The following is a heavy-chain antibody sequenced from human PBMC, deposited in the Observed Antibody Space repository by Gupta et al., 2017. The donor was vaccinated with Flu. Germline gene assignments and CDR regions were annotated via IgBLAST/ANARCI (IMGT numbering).Heavy chain of an antibody. J-gene: IGHJ6*02. Sequence: QVQLQQWGAGVLRPSETLSLTCGVSVGSFSGYHWSWVRQSPGKGLEWIGESDHSGGTNYDPSLKSRATISIDRSKNEFYLRLNSVTAADTGVYYCARGGRNTILRGEIAHYVMDVWGQGTTVTVSS. V-gene: IGHV4-34*02. CDR1: VGSFSGYH. CDR2: SDHSGGT. D-gene: IGHD3-10*01. CDR3: ARGGRNTILRGEIAHYVMDV.